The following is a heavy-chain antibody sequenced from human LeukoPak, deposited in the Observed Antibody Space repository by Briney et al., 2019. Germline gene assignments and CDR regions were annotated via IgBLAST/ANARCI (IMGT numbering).Heavy chain of an antibody. CDR2: INPSGGST. D-gene: IGHD3-3*01. Sequence: ASVKVSCKASGYTFTSYYMHWVRQAPGQGLEWMGIINPSGGSTSYAQKFQGRVTMTRDTSTSTVYMELSSLRSEDTAVYYCARCVGYDFWSGSMWGYGTDVWGQGTTVTVSS. V-gene: IGHV1-46*01. CDR3: ARCVGYDFWSGSMWGYGTDV. CDR1: GYTFTSYY. J-gene: IGHJ6*02.